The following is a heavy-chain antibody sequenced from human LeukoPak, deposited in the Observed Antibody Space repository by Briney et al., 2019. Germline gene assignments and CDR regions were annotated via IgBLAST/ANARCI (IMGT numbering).Heavy chain of an antibody. D-gene: IGHD5/OR15-5a*01. CDR2: IKQDGSEK. CDR1: GFTFSSYW. V-gene: IGHV3-7*01. CDR3: AREPSSVYVTAVWYFDL. Sequence: GGSLRLSCAASGFTFSSYWMSWVRQAPGKGLEWVANIKQDGSEKYYVDSVKGRFTISRDNAKNSLYLQMNSLRAEDTAVYYCAREPSSVYVTAVWYFDLWGRGTLVTVSS. J-gene: IGHJ2*01.